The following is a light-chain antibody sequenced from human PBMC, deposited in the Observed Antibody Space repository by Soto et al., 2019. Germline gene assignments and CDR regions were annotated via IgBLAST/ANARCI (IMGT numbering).Light chain of an antibody. Sequence: IQLTQSPSSLSASVGDRVTITCRASQAISSYLAWYQQNPGRAPNLLIYGASTLQSGVPSRFSGSGSGTDFTLTISSLQPEDFATYYCQQLNSYPRTFGQGTKVEIK. CDR2: GAS. V-gene: IGKV1-9*01. CDR3: QQLNSYPRT. J-gene: IGKJ1*01. CDR1: QAISSY.